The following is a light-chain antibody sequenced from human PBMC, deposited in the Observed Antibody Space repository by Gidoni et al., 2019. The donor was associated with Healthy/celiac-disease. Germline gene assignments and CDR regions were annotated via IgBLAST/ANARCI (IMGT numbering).Light chain of an antibody. V-gene: IGKV1-39*01. Sequence: DIQMTQSPSSLSASVGDRVTITCRASQSISSYVNWYQQKPGKAPKLLIYAASSLQSGVPSRFSGSGSGTEFTLTISSLQPEDFATYYCQQSYSTPYTFGQXTKLEIK. CDR3: QQSYSTPYT. CDR2: AAS. CDR1: QSISSY. J-gene: IGKJ2*01.